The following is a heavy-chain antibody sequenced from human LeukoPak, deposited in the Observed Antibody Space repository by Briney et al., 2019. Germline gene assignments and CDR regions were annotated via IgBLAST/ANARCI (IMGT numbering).Heavy chain of an antibody. Sequence: SQTLSLTCTVSGGSISSGDYYWSWIRQPPGKGLEWLGYIYYSGSTYYNPSLKSRVTISVDTSKNQFSLKLSSVTAADTAVYYCAREAVSRAFDIWGQGTMVTVSS. V-gene: IGHV4-30-4*08. J-gene: IGHJ3*02. CDR3: AREAVSRAFDI. D-gene: IGHD2-15*01. CDR2: IYYSGST. CDR1: GGSISSGDYY.